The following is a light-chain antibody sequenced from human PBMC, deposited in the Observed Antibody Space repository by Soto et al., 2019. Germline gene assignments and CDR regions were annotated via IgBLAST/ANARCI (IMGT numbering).Light chain of an antibody. CDR2: AAS. CDR3: QQSYSTPDT. V-gene: IGKV1-39*01. Sequence: DIQMTQSPSSLSASVGDRVTITCRASQSISSYLNWYQQKPGKAPKLLIYAASSLQSAVPSRFSDSGSGTNFTLTISSRQPEDFSTDYCQQSYSTPDTFGQGTRLEIK. CDR1: QSISSY. J-gene: IGKJ5*01.